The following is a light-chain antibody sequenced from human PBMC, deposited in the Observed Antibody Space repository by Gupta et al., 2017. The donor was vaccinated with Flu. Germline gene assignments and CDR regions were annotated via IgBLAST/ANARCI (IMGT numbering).Light chain of an antibody. CDR2: TNN. CDR1: SSNIGRKT. CDR3: ASWDVSLNAVL. J-gene: IGLJ2*01. Sequence: QSVLTQPPPASETPGQKVIISCSGSSSNIGRKTVNWYQQLPGTAPKLLIYTNNERPSGVPERFSGSKSGTSASLAISGLQSEDEAEYYCASWDVSLNAVLFGGGTKLTVL. V-gene: IGLV1-44*01.